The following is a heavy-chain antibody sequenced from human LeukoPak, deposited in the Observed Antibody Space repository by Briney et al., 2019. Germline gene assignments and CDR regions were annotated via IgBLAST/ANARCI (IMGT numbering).Heavy chain of an antibody. V-gene: IGHV4-59*01. J-gene: IGHJ4*02. CDR3: ARTRYGYVGDY. Sequence: SETLSLTCTVSGGSISSDYWSWIRQSPGKGLEWIGHIYYSGGTNYNLSLKSRVTISVDTSNNQFSLKVSSVTAADTAVYYCARTRYGYVGDYWGQGTLVTVSS. D-gene: IGHD5-18*01. CDR2: IYYSGGT. CDR1: GGSISSDY.